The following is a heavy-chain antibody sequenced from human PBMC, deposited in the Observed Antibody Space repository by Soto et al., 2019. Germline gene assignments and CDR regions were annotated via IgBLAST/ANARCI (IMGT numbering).Heavy chain of an antibody. D-gene: IGHD2-8*01. J-gene: IGHJ5*02. CDR2: IYYSGST. V-gene: IGHV4-39*01. Sequence: QLQLQESGPGLVKPSETLSLTCTVSGGSISSSSYYWGWIRQPPGKGLEWIGSIYYSGSTYYNPSLKSRVTISVDTSKNQFSLKLSSVTAADTAVYYCARLSIVLMEYNWFDPWGQGTLVTVSS. CDR1: GGSISSSSYY. CDR3: ARLSIVLMEYNWFDP.